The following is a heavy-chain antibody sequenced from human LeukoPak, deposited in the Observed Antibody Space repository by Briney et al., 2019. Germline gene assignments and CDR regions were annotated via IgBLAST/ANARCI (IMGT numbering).Heavy chain of an antibody. Sequence: WGSLRLSCAASGFTFDDYAMHWVRQAPGKGLEWVSLISGDGGSTYYADSAKGRFTISRDNSKNSLYLQMNSLRTEDTALYYCAKGSSGWYSYWGQGTLVTVSS. CDR3: AKGSSGWYSY. CDR1: GFTFDDYA. D-gene: IGHD6-19*01. CDR2: ISGDGGST. V-gene: IGHV3-43*02. J-gene: IGHJ4*02.